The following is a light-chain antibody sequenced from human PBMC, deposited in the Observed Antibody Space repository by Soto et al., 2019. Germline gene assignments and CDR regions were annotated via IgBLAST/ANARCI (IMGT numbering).Light chain of an antibody. V-gene: IGLV1-47*01. J-gene: IGLJ2*01. Sequence: QSVLTQPPSASGTPGQRVNISCSGSSSNIGSNYVYWYRQFPGTAPKLLIQRNNQRPSGVPARFSGSKAGTSASLAISGLRYEDEAEYYCGGWDDSLSGPVFGGGTKLTVL. CDR3: GGWDDSLSGPV. CDR1: SSNIGSNY. CDR2: RNN.